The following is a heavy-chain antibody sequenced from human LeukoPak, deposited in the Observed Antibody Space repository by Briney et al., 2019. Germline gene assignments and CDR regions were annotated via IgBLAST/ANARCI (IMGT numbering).Heavy chain of an antibody. D-gene: IGHD3-22*01. CDR3: ARVEYLDSSACNNWFDP. CDR1: GGSISSGGYY. Sequence: NPSETLSLTCTVSGGSISSGGYYWSWIRQHPGKGLEWIGYIYYSGSTYYNPSLKSRVTISVDTSKNQFSLKLSSVTAADTAVYYCARVEYLDSSACNNWFDPWGQGTLVTVSS. V-gene: IGHV4-31*03. CDR2: IYYSGST. J-gene: IGHJ5*02.